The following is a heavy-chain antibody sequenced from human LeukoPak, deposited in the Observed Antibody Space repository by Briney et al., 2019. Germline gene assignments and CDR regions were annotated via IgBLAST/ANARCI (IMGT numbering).Heavy chain of an antibody. CDR2: INPNSGGT. D-gene: IGHD6-19*01. J-gene: IGHJ6*03. CDR1: GYTFTGYY. V-gene: IGHV1-2*02. CDR3: AREGIAVAGPPSYYYYMDV. Sequence: ASVKVSCKASGYTFTGYYMHWVRQAPGQGLEWMGWINPNSGGTNYAQKFQGRVTMTRDTSISTAYIELSRLRSDDTAVYYCAREGIAVAGPPSYYYYMDVWGKGTTVTISS.